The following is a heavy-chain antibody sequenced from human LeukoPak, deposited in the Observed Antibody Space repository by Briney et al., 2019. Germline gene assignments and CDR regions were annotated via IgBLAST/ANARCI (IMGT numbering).Heavy chain of an antibody. D-gene: IGHD6-6*01. V-gene: IGHV3-33*06. CDR3: AKGSSRPPNAFDI. Sequence: DSVKGRFTISRDNSKNTLYLQMNSLRAEDTAVYYCAKGSSRPPNAFDIWGQGTLVTVSS. J-gene: IGHJ3*02.